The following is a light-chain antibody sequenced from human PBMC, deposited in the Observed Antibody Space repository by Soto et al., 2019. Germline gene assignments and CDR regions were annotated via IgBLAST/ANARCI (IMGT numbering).Light chain of an antibody. CDR3: QQYGSSPIT. CDR2: GSS. J-gene: IGKJ5*01. CDR1: ETISSSY. Sequence: EIVLTQSSGTLSLSPGERATLSCRASETISSSYLAWYQQKPGQAPRLLIYGSSSRATGIPDRFSGSGSGTDFTLTISRLEPEDFAVYYCQQYGSSPITFGEGTRLEIK. V-gene: IGKV3-20*01.